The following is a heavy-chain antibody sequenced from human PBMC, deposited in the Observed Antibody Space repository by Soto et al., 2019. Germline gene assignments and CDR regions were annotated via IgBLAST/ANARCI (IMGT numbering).Heavy chain of an antibody. J-gene: IGHJ4*02. D-gene: IGHD4-17*01. Sequence: SETLSLTCTVSGGSISSGGYYWSWIRQHPGKGLEWIGYIYYSGSTYYNPSLKSRVTISVDTSKNQFSLKLSSVTAADTAVYYCARMTTVTSDFDYWGQGTLVTVSS. CDR1: GGSISSGGYY. CDR3: ARMTTVTSDFDY. CDR2: IYYSGST. V-gene: IGHV4-31*03.